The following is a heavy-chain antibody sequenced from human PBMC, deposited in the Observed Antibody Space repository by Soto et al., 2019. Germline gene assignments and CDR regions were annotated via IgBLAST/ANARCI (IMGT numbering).Heavy chain of an antibody. CDR1: GFTFSRQD. J-gene: IGHJ6*02. Sequence: QVQVVESGGGEVQPGRSLRLSCEVSGFTFSRQDMQWVRQAPGKGLEWVAFIWYDGSNKLYGESVKGRFTVSRDDFKNTVYLQIKNLRADDTAIYYCARDMEYVDIVSTIVHHYSFSALDVWGQGTTVTVSS. D-gene: IGHD5-12*01. V-gene: IGHV3-33*01. CDR2: IWYDGSNK. CDR3: ARDMEYVDIVSTIVHHYSFSALDV.